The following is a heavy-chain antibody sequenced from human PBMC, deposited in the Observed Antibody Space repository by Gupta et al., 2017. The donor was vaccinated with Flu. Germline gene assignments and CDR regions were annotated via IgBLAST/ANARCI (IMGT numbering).Heavy chain of an antibody. CDR2: INPDGSST. V-gene: IGHV3-74*03. CDR1: GFTFSSPY. Sequence: EMQLLESGGGLVQPGGSLSLSCAPSGFTFSSPYLQWVRQAPGKGLVWVSRINPDGSSTTYAESVKGRFTISRDNAKNTLYLQMNSLGDDDTAVYYCATVTSGCWGQGTLVTVSS. D-gene: IGHD4-17*01. CDR3: ATVTSGC. J-gene: IGHJ4*02.